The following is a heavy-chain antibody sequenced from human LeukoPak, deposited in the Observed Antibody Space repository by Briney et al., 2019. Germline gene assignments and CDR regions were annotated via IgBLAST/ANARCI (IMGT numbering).Heavy chain of an antibody. CDR1: GVTFSSYG. Sequence: GGSLRLSCAASGVTFSSYGMHWVPQAPGKGREWGAVIWYDGSNKYYADSVKGRFTISRDNSKNTLYLQMNGLRAEDTAVYYCARAGAVAGTGGNYFDYWGQGTLVTVSS. CDR2: IWYDGSNK. J-gene: IGHJ4*02. V-gene: IGHV3-33*01. D-gene: IGHD6-19*01. CDR3: ARAGAVAGTGGNYFDY.